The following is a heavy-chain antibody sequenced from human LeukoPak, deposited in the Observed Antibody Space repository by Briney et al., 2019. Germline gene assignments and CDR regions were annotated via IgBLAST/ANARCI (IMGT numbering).Heavy chain of an antibody. CDR1: RGSFSGYY. V-gene: IGHV4-34*01. Sequence: PSETLSLTCAVYRGSFSGYYWSWIRQPPGKRLEWIGEINHSGSTNYNPSLKSRVTVSVDTSKNQFSLKLNSVTAADTAVYYCARGLSRTPPGGYWGQGTLVTVSS. J-gene: IGHJ4*02. CDR3: ARGLSRTPPGGY. D-gene: IGHD2-2*01. CDR2: INHSGST.